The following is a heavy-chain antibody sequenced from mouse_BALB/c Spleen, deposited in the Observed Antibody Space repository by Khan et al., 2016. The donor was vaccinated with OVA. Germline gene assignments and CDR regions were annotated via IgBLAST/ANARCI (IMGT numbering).Heavy chain of an antibody. CDR2: IWSDGST. J-gene: IGHJ4*01. D-gene: IGHD2-10*01. CDR3: ARQPYYHYNIMDY. V-gene: IGHV2-6-1*01. Sequence: QMQLEESGPGLVAPSQSLSITCTISGFSLTNYGVHWIRQPAGKGLEWLVVIWSDGSTTYNSALKSRLTISKDNSKSQVFLKMNSLQTDDTAMYFCARQPYYHYNIMDYWGQGTSVTVSS. CDR1: GFSLTNYG.